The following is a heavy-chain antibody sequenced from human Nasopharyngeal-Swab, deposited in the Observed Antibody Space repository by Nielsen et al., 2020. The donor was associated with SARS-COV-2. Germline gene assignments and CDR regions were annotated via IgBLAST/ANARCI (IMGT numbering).Heavy chain of an antibody. CDR3: ARDGAVAVV. D-gene: IGHD6-19*01. Sequence: SETLSLTCTVSCGSISSGSYYWSWIRQPAGKGLEWIGRIYTSGSTNYNPSLKSRVTISVDTSKNQFSLKLSSVTAADTAVYYCARDGAVAVVWGQGTLVTVSS. V-gene: IGHV4-61*02. J-gene: IGHJ4*02. CDR2: IYTSGST. CDR1: CGSISSGSYY.